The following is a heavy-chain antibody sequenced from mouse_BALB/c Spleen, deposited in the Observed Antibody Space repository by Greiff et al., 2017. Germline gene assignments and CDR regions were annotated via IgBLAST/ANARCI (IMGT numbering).Heavy chain of an antibody. CDR3: ARQGNYFDY. CDR1: GFTFSSYA. J-gene: IGHJ2*01. Sequence: EVKVVESGGGLVKPGGSLKLSCAASGFTFSSYAMSWVRQTPEKRLEWVATISSGGSYTYYPDSVKGRFTISRDNAKNTLYLQMSSLRSEDTAMYYCARQGNYFDYWGQGTTLTVSS. V-gene: IGHV5-9-3*01. CDR2: ISSGGSYT.